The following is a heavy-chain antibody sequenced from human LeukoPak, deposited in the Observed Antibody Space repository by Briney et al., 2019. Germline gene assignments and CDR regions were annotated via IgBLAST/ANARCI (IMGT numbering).Heavy chain of an antibody. CDR3: TTDQSHRGYDPGYFDY. D-gene: IGHD5-12*01. Sequence: PGGSLRLSCAASGFTFSNAWMSWVRQAPGKGLEWVGRIKSKTDGGTTDYAAPVKGRFTISRDDSKNTLYLQMNSPKTEDTAVYYCTTDQSHRGYDPGYFDYWGQGTLVTVSS. J-gene: IGHJ4*02. CDR2: IKSKTDGGTT. CDR1: GFTFSNAW. V-gene: IGHV3-15*01.